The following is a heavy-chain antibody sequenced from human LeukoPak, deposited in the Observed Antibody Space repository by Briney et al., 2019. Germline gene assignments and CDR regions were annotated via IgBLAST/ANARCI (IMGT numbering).Heavy chain of an antibody. Sequence: GGSLRLSCAASGFTFSNYWMSWVRQAPGKGLEWVANIKQGGSDKYYVDSVKGRFTISRDNAENSLFLQMNSLRAEDTAVYYCAKDRLLDYWGQGTLVTVSS. CDR2: IKQGGSDK. CDR1: GFTFSNYW. CDR3: AKDRLLDY. V-gene: IGHV3-7*01. J-gene: IGHJ4*02.